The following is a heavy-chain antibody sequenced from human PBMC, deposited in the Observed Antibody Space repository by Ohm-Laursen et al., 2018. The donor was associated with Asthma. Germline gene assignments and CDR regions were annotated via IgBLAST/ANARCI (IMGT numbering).Heavy chain of an antibody. Sequence: SSVKVSCKSLGGSFNTYVIGWVRQAPGQGLEWMGGINSVFGTTTYAQKFQGRVTITADESTSTVYMELSSLRSEDTAVYYCARKAGSCISSTCYSLDFWGQGTLVTVSS. CDR3: ARKAGSCISSTCYSLDF. CDR1: GGSFNTYV. CDR2: INSVFGTT. J-gene: IGHJ4*02. V-gene: IGHV1-69*01. D-gene: IGHD2-15*01.